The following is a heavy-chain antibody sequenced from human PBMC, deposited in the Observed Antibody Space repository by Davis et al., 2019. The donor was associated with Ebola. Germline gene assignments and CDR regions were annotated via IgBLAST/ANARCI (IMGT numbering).Heavy chain of an antibody. CDR1: GFTFSSYA. CDR3: AVRGVIINSRDSGYIDY. CDR2: ISYDGSNK. D-gene: IGHD3-10*01. Sequence: GESLKISCAASGFTFSSYAMHWVRQAPGKGLEWVAVISYDGSNKYYADSVKGRFTISRDNSKNTLYLQMNSLRAEDTAVYYCAVRGVIINSRDSGYIDYWGQGTLVTVSS. V-gene: IGHV3-30-3*01. J-gene: IGHJ4*02.